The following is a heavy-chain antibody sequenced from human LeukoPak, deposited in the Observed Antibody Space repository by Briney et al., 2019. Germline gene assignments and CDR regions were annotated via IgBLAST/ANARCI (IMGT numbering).Heavy chain of an antibody. Sequence: SETLSLTCVVSSDSISSGAYSWSWIRQPPGKGLEWIGYIFHSGSTFYNPSLKSRVTISVDNSKNQFSLRLTAVTAADTAVYYCARELWFANAPGSWLDPWGQGTLVTVSS. CDR2: IFHSGST. CDR3: ARELWFANAPGSWLDP. J-gene: IGHJ5*02. CDR1: SDSISSGAYS. D-gene: IGHD3-10*01. V-gene: IGHV4-30-2*01.